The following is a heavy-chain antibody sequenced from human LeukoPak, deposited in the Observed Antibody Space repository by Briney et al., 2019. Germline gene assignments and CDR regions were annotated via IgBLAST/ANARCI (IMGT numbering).Heavy chain of an antibody. CDR1: GFTFSSYA. Sequence: GGSLRLSCAASGFTFSSYALTWVRQAPGKGLEWVSAISGSSDSTLFADSVKGRFTISRDNSKNTLYLRMNSLRAEDTAVYYCAKTQRDCSSTSCSRYFGMDVWGQGTTVTVSS. D-gene: IGHD2-2*01. V-gene: IGHV3-23*01. CDR2: ISGSSDST. J-gene: IGHJ6*02. CDR3: AKTQRDCSSTSCSRYFGMDV.